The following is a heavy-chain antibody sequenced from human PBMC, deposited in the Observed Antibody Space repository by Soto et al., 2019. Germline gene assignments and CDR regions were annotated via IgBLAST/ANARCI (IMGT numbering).Heavy chain of an antibody. CDR3: AREGGRPTRSYYYGLDV. Sequence: SETLSLTCTVSGGSISSGGYYWSWIRQHPGKGLEWIGYIYYSGSTYYNPSLKSRVTISVDTSKNQFSLKLSSVTAADTAAYYCAREGGRPTRSYYYGLDVWGQGTTVTVSS. J-gene: IGHJ6*02. CDR1: GGSISSGGYY. D-gene: IGHD3-16*01. V-gene: IGHV4-31*03. CDR2: IYYSGST.